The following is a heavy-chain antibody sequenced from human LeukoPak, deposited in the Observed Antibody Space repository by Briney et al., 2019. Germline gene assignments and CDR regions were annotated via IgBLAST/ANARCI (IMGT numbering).Heavy chain of an antibody. D-gene: IGHD3-22*01. Sequence: SETLSLTCAVYGGSFSGYYWSWIRQPPGKGLEWIGEINHSGSTNYNPSLKSRVTISVDTSKNQFSLKLSSVTAADTAVYYCARRVRLYYDSSGYRLYNWFDPWGRGTLVTVSS. CDR1: GGSFSGYY. CDR2: INHSGST. CDR3: ARRVRLYYDSSGYRLYNWFDP. J-gene: IGHJ5*02. V-gene: IGHV4-34*01.